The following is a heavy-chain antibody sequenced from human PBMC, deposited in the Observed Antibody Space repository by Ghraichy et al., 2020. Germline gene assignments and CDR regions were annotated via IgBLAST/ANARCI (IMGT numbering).Heavy chain of an antibody. CDR3: ARAIAAADPFPFDY. CDR1: GFTFSSYT. V-gene: IGHV3-30*04. J-gene: IGHJ4*02. CDR2: ISYDGSNK. Sequence: GGSLRLSCAASGFTFSSYTMHWVRQAPGKGLEWVTLISYDGSNKYYADSVKGRFTISRDNSKNTLFLQMNSLRVEDTAVYYCARAIAAADPFPFDYWGQGTRVTVSS. D-gene: IGHD6-13*01.